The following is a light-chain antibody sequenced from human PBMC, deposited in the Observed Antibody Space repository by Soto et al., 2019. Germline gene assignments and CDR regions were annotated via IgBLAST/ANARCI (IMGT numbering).Light chain of an antibody. CDR3: CSYAGSYTV. CDR2: DVS. Sequence: QSVLTQPRSVSGSPGQSVTISCTGTSSDVGGYNYVSWYQQHPGKAPKLMIYDVSKRPSGVPDRFSGSKSGNTASLTISGLQAEDEAVYYCCSYAGSYTVFGGGTKLTVL. J-gene: IGLJ3*02. CDR1: SSDVGGYNY. V-gene: IGLV2-11*01.